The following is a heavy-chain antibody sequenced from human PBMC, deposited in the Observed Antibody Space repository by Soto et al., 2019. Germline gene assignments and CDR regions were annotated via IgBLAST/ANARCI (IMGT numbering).Heavy chain of an antibody. J-gene: IGHJ4*02. V-gene: IGHV4-39*01. D-gene: IGHD3-10*01. Sequence: QLQLQESGPGLVKPSETLSLTCTVSGGSISSNNYYWGWVRQPPGKGLEWIGNIYSGVSTYYNPSLKSPVTISVDTSKNQFSLRLSSVAAADTAVYYCARGVITTYYFDYWGQGTLVTVSS. CDR1: GGSISSNNYY. CDR2: IYSGVST. CDR3: ARGVITTYYFDY.